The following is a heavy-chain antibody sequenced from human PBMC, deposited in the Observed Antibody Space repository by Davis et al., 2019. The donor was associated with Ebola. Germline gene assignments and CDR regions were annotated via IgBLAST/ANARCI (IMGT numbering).Heavy chain of an antibody. CDR1: GGSFSGCY. V-gene: IGHV4-34*01. D-gene: IGHD3-3*02. Sequence: MPSETLSLTCAVYGGSFSGCYWSWIRQPPGKGLEWIGEINHSGSTNYNPSLKSRVTISVDTSKNQFSLKLSSVTAADTAVYYCARHFGRFDPWGQGTLVTVSS. CDR3: ARHFGRFDP. CDR2: INHSGST. J-gene: IGHJ5*02.